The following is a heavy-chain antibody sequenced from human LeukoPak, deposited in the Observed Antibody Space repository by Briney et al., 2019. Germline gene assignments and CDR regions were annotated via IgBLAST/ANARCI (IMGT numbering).Heavy chain of an antibody. CDR1: GGSISSGSYY. V-gene: IGHV4-61*01. D-gene: IGHD6-19*01. CDR3: ARHLAVAGTVGFDY. CDR2: LYYRGST. J-gene: IGHJ4*02. Sequence: SETLSLTSTVSGGSISSGSYYWSWFRQPPRKGLEWIGYLYYRGSTNYNPSLKSRITISVGTSKNQVSLKLTSVTATDTAVYFCARHLAVAGTVGFDYWGQGTLVSVSS.